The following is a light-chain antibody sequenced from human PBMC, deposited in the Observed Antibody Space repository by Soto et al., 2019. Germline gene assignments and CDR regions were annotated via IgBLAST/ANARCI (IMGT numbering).Light chain of an antibody. CDR2: FAS. V-gene: IGKV3-15*01. CDR1: QSVSTN. Sequence: VVSQSPATLSLSQGERAALSCRASQSVSTNLAWYQQKPGQPPRLLIYFASTRATAVPARFTAGGSGTEFTLTISSLQSDDLAVYYCQQYDKWPRTFGQGTKVDI. J-gene: IGKJ1*01. CDR3: QQYDKWPRT.